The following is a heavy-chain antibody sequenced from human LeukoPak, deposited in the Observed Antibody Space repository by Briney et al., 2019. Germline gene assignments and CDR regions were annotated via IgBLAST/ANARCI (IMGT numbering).Heavy chain of an antibody. D-gene: IGHD6-19*01. CDR2: MSGSGDNT. CDR1: GFTFSSYA. J-gene: IGHJ4*02. Sequence: GGSLRLSCAASGFTFSSYAMSWVRQAPGKGLEWVSAMSGSGDNTYYADSVKGRFTISRDNSKNTLYMQMNSLRAEDTAVYYCTKGSIAVALFDYWGQGTLVTVSS. CDR3: TKGSIAVALFDY. V-gene: IGHV3-23*01.